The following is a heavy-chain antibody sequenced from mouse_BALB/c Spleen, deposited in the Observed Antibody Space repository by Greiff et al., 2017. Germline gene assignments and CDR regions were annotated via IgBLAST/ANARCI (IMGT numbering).Heavy chain of an antibody. D-gene: IGHD1-1*01. J-gene: IGHJ4*01. CDR1: GFTFSSYA. CDR2: ISSGGSYT. Sequence: EVMLVESGGGLVKPGGSLKLSCAASGFTFSSYAMSWVRQSPEKRLEWVAEISSGGSYTYYPDTVTGRFTISRDNAKNTLYLEMSSLRSEDTAMYYCARKGYYGLFYAMDYWGQGTSVTVSS. V-gene: IGHV5-9-4*01. CDR3: ARKGYYGLFYAMDY.